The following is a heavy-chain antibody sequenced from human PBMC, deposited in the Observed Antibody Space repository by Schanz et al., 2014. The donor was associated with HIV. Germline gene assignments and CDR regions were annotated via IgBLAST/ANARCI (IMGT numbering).Heavy chain of an antibody. CDR2: ISWNSGSI. CDR3: AKDLNPYNVHTTLVTPPVGYGMDV. Sequence: VQLVESGGGLVQPGRSLRLSCTGSGFNFDDYVMYWVRQAPGKGLEWVSGISWNSGSIGYADSVKGRFTISRDNAKNSLYLQMHSLRAEDTALYDCAKDLNPYNVHTTLVTPPVGYGMDVWGQGTTVTVSS. V-gene: IGHV3-9*01. CDR1: GFNFDDYV. J-gene: IGHJ6*02. D-gene: IGHD5-18*01.